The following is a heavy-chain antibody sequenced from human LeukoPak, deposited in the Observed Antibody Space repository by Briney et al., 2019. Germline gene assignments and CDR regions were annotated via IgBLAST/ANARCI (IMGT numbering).Heavy chain of an antibody. V-gene: IGHV3-74*01. CDR1: GFTFSTYG. D-gene: IGHD5-24*01. Sequence: GRSLRLSCAASGFTFSTYGMHWVRQAPGKGLVWVSRIKFDESRTDYADSVKGRFTISRDNAKNTLYLQVNSLGAEDTAVYYCARGAMGNYYMDVWGKGTTVTVPS. CDR2: IKFDESRT. CDR3: ARGAMGNYYMDV. J-gene: IGHJ6*03.